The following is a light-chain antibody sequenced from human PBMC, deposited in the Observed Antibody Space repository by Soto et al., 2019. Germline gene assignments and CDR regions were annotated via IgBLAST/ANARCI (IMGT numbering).Light chain of an antibody. V-gene: IGKV1-5*03. J-gene: IGKJ4*01. CDR2: KAS. Sequence: DIQMTQSPSTLYASVGDRVTITCRASQSISSWLAWYQQKPGKAPKLLIYKASSLESGVPSRFSGSGSGTEFTLTISSLQPDEFATYYCQQYNSYPITFGGGTKV. CDR3: QQYNSYPIT. CDR1: QSISSW.